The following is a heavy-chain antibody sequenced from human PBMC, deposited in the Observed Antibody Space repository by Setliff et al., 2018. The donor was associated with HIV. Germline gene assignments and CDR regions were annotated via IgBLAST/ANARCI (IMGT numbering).Heavy chain of an antibody. CDR1: GGSISNYY. CDR2: IYYSGST. V-gene: IGHV4-59*01. Sequence: PSETLSLTCTVSGGSISNYYWSWIRQPPGKGLEWIGYIYYSGSTNYNPSLKSRVTISVDTSKNQFSLKLSSVTAADTAVYYCARDRGYSYVFFDYWGQGTLVTVSS. J-gene: IGHJ4*02. D-gene: IGHD5-18*01. CDR3: ARDRGYSYVFFDY.